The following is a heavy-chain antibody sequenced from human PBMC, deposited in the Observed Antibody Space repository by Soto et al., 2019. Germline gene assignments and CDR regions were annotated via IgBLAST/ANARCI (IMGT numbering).Heavy chain of an antibody. V-gene: IGHV1-46*01. CDR2: INPRGGST. D-gene: IGHD3-22*01. CDR1: GYTFTSYY. Sequence: QVQLVQSGAEVKKPGASVKVSCKASGYTFTSYYMHWVRQAPGQGLEWMGIINPRGGSTSYAQKFQGRVTMTRDTSTSTVYMELSSLRSEDTAVYYCARDREEGSYYYDSSDYYYGMDVWGQGTTVTVSS. J-gene: IGHJ6*02. CDR3: ARDREEGSYYYDSSDYYYGMDV.